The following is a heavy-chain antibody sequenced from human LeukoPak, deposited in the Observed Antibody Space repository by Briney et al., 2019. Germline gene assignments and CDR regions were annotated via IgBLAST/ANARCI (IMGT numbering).Heavy chain of an antibody. CDR1: GFTFSSYE. CDR3: ARGAYGDYGRGY. J-gene: IGHJ4*02. V-gene: IGHV3-48*03. D-gene: IGHD4-17*01. Sequence: PGGSLRLSCATSGFTFSSYEMNWVRQAPGKGLEWVSYIYSSGSTTYYADSVKGRFTISRDNAKNSLYLQMNSLRVEDTAVYYCARGAYGDYGRGYWGQGTLVTVST. CDR2: IYSSGSTT.